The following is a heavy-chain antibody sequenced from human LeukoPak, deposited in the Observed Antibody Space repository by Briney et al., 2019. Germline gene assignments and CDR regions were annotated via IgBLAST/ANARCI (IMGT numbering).Heavy chain of an antibody. Sequence: SETLSLTCTVSGGSISSYYWSWIRQPAGKGLEWIGRIYTSGSTNYNPSLKSRVTMSVDTSKNQFSLKLSSVTAADTAVYYCAGDGPRVSSGWQKFDYWGQGTLVTVSS. CDR2: IYTSGST. CDR1: GGSISSYY. J-gene: IGHJ4*02. V-gene: IGHV4-4*07. CDR3: AGDGPRVSSGWQKFDY. D-gene: IGHD6-19*01.